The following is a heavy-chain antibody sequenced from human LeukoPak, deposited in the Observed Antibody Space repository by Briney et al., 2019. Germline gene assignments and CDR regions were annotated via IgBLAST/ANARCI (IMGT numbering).Heavy chain of an antibody. CDR3: ARGGGLDV. D-gene: IGHD3-16*01. J-gene: IGHJ6*02. CDR2: INHNGNVN. V-gene: IGHV3-7*03. Sequence: GGSLRLSCAASGFTFSSYWMNWARQAPGKGPEWVASINHNGNVNYYVDSVKGRYTISRDNAKNSLYLQMSNLRAEDTAVYFCARGGGLDVWGQGATVTVSS. CDR1: GFTFSSYW.